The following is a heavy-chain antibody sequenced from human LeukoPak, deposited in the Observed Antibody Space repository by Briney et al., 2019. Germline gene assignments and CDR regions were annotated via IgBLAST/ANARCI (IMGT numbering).Heavy chain of an antibody. V-gene: IGHV4-59*01. CDR3: ARAPRQYHYMDV. CDR1: GGSISSYY. CDR2: IYYSGST. Sequence: PSETLSLTCTVSGGSISSYYWSWIRQPPGKGLEWIGYIYYSGSTNYNPSLKSRVAISVDTSKNQFSLKLSSVTAADTAVYYCARAPRQYHYMDVWGKGTTVTVSS. J-gene: IGHJ6*03.